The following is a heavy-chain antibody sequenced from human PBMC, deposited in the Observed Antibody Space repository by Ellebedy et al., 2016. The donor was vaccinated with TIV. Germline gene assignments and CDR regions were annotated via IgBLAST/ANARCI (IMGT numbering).Heavy chain of an antibody. D-gene: IGHD1-1*01. CDR2: ISYDGSNK. Sequence: PGGSLRLSCAASGFTFSSYAMHWVRQAPGKGLEWVAVISYDGSNKYYADSVKGRFTISRDNSKNTLYLQMNSLRAEDTAVYYCAAGLGPMERLDDWGQGTLVTVFS. CDR3: AAGLGPMERLDD. CDR1: GFTFSSYA. V-gene: IGHV3-30*01. J-gene: IGHJ4*02.